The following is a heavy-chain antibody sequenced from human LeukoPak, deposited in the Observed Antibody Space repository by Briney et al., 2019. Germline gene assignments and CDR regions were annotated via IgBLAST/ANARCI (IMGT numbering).Heavy chain of an antibody. V-gene: IGHV3-20*04. Sequence: PGGSLRLSCAASGFTFDDYGMSWVRQAPGKGLEWVSGINWNGGSTGYADSVKGRFTISRDNAKNSLYLQMNSLRAEDTALYYCARGSSGWYNYHYYYMDVWSKGTTVTVSS. CDR1: GFTFDDYG. CDR2: INWNGGST. D-gene: IGHD6-19*01. CDR3: ARGSSGWYNYHYYYMDV. J-gene: IGHJ6*03.